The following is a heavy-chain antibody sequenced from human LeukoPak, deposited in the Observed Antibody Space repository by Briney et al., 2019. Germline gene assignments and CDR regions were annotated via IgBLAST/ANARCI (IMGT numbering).Heavy chain of an antibody. Sequence: SETLSLTCTVSGGPISSGGYYWSWIRQHPGKGLEWIGYIYYSGSTYYNPSLKSRVTISVDTSKNQFSLKLSSVTAADTAVYYCARNYYGSGSYGDLGVDYWGQGTLVTVSS. CDR2: IYYSGST. J-gene: IGHJ4*02. V-gene: IGHV4-31*03. CDR3: ARNYYGSGSYGDLGVDY. D-gene: IGHD3-10*01. CDR1: GGPISSGGYY.